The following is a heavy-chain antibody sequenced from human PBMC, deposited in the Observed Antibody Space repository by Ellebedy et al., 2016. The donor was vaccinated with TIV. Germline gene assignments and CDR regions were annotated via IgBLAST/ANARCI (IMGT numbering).Heavy chain of an antibody. V-gene: IGHV3-23*01. Sequence: GESLKISCAASGFTFSSYAMNWVRQAPGKGLEWVSAISGSGSTTFYADSVKGRFTISRDNSKNTLSLQMNSLRADDTAVYYCARLGYRSSWFDYWGQGALVTVSS. CDR2: ISGSGSTT. CDR3: ARLGYRSSWFDY. J-gene: IGHJ4*02. CDR1: GFTFSSYA. D-gene: IGHD6-13*01.